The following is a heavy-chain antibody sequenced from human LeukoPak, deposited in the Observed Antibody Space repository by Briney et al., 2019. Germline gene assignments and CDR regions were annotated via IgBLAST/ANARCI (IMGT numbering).Heavy chain of an antibody. CDR3: ARGTMVRGVIITESFYYYMDV. V-gene: IGHV1-69*01. CDR2: IIPIFGTA. D-gene: IGHD3-10*01. J-gene: IGHJ6*03. CDR1: GGTFSSYA. Sequence: SVKVSCKASGGTFSSYAISWVRQAPGQGLEWMGGIIPIFGTANYAQKFQGRVTITADESTSTAYMELSSLRSEDTAVYYCARGTMVRGVIITESFYYYMDVWGKGTTVTISS.